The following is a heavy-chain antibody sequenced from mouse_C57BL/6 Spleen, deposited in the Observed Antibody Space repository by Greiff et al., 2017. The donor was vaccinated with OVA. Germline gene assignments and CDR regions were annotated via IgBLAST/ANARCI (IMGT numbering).Heavy chain of an antibody. J-gene: IGHJ3*01. Sequence: VHLVESGPELVKPGASVKISCKASGYAFSSSWMNWVKQRPGKGLEWIGRIYPGDGDTNYNGKFKGKATLTADKSSSTAYMQLSSLTSEDSAVYFCAREGDYDYDGAYWGQGTLVTVSA. CDR1: GYAFSSSW. CDR3: AREGDYDYDGAY. CDR2: IYPGDGDT. D-gene: IGHD2-4*01. V-gene: IGHV1-82*01.